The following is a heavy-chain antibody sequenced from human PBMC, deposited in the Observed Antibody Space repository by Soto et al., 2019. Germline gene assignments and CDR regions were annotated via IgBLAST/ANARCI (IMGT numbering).Heavy chain of an antibody. J-gene: IGHJ4*02. V-gene: IGHV4-31*03. Sequence: SETLSLTCTVSVGSITSGHHYWSWIRQHPGKGLEWIGYISYSGSSYYNPSLKSRVTISADTSKNQFSLKLISVTAADTAVYYCARGLRFLEWLFLLDYWGQGTLVTVSS. CDR2: ISYSGSS. CDR1: VGSITSGHHY. CDR3: ARGLRFLEWLFLLDY. D-gene: IGHD3-3*01.